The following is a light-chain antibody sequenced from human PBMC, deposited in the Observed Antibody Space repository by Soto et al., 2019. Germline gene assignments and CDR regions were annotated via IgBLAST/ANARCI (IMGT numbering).Light chain of an antibody. J-gene: IGLJ1*01. Sequence: QSALTQPASVSGSLGQSITISCTGTISVVGRFDVVSWYQQHPGQVPKLIIYEGSRRPSGVSSRFSGSKSGNTASLTISGLQAEDEADYYCCAYVNSRSYVFGSGTKVTVL. CDR1: ISVVGRFDV. CDR2: EGS. V-gene: IGLV2-23*01. CDR3: CAYVNSRSYV.